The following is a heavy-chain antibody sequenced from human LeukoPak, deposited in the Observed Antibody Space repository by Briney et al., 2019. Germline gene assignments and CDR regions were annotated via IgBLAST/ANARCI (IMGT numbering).Heavy chain of an antibody. CDR3: ARVPLWFGEFSRSGNWFDP. Sequence: TSETLSLTCTVSGGSISSYYWSWIRQPPGKGLEWIGYIYYSGSTNYNPSLKSRVTISVDTSKNQFSLKLSSVTAADTAVYYCARVPLWFGEFSRSGNWFDPWAQGTLVTVSS. J-gene: IGHJ5*02. CDR1: GGSISSYY. CDR2: IYYSGST. V-gene: IGHV4-59*08. D-gene: IGHD3-10*01.